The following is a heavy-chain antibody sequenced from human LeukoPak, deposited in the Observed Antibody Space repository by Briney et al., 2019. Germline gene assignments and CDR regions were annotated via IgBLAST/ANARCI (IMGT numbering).Heavy chain of an antibody. D-gene: IGHD2-21*02. J-gene: IGHJ4*02. CDR2: IYHSGST. CDR3: ARYVGVTAYFDY. CDR1: GGSISSGGYS. Sequence: PSQTLSLTCAVSGGSISSGGYSWSWIRQPPGKGLEWIGYIYHSGSTYYNPSLKSRVTISVDRSKNQFSLKLSSVTAADTAVYYCARYVGVTAYFDYWGQGTLVTVSS. V-gene: IGHV4-30-2*02.